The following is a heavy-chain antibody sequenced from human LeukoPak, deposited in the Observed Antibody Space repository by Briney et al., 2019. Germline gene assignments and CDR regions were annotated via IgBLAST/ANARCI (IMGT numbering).Heavy chain of an antibody. CDR3: ARDQCSSSSCSVYNWFDP. V-gene: IGHV4-38-2*02. D-gene: IGHD6-13*01. Sequence: RTSETLSLTCTVSGYSISSGYYWGWIRQPQGKGLEWIGSIYYSGSTYYNPSLKSRVTISVDTSKNQFSLKLSSVTAADTAVYYCARDQCSSSSCSVYNWFDPWGQGTLVTVSS. J-gene: IGHJ5*02. CDR1: GYSISSGYY. CDR2: IYYSGST.